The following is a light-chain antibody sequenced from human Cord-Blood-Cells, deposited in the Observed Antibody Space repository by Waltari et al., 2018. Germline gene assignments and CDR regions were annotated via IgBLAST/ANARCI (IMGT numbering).Light chain of an antibody. V-gene: IGLV2-14*01. Sequence: QSALTQPASVSESPGQSITIPCTATSSDVGGYNYFSWYQQHPGKAPKLMIYDVSNRPSGVSNRFSGSKSGNTASLTISGLQAEDEADYYCSSYTSSSTRVFGGGTKLTVL. CDR3: SSYTSSSTRV. CDR2: DVS. J-gene: IGLJ3*02. CDR1: SSDVGGYNY.